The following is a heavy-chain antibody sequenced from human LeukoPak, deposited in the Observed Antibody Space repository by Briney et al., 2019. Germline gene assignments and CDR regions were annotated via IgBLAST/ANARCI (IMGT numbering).Heavy chain of an antibody. D-gene: IGHD3-10*01. CDR2: IIAYNGNT. Sequence: ASVKVSCKASGYTFTSYGISWLRQAPGQGLEWMGWIIAYNGNTNYAQKLQGRVTMTTDTSTSTAYMELRSLRSDDTAVYYCARDVFYGSGSDLYYFDYWGQGTLVTVSS. CDR1: GYTFTSYG. J-gene: IGHJ4*02. V-gene: IGHV1-18*01. CDR3: ARDVFYGSGSDLYYFDY.